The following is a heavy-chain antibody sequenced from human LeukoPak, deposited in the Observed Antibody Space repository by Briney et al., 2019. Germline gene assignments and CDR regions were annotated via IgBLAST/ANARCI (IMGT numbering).Heavy chain of an antibody. V-gene: IGHV4-39*01. CDR1: GFTFSSYW. D-gene: IGHD3-3*01. J-gene: IGHJ4*02. Sequence: PGGSLRLSCAASGFTFSSYWMSWVRQPPEKGLEWIGSIYYSGSTYYNPSLKSRVTISVDTSRNQFSLKLSSVTAADTAVYYCARHRGFLEWLLSFDYWGQGTLVTVSS. CDR2: IYYSGST. CDR3: ARHRGFLEWLLSFDY.